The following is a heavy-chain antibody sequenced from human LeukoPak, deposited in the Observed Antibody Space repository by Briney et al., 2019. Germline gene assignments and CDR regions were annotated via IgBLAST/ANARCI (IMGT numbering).Heavy chain of an antibody. D-gene: IGHD6-13*01. CDR3: ARDTRDSSRAGGSWFDP. CDR2: INSDGSNT. V-gene: IGHV3-74*01. Sequence: QAGGSLRLSCAASGFTFSNYWMHWVRQAPGKGLVWVSRINSDGSNTNYADSVKGRFTISRDNAKNSLYLQMNSLRAEDTALYYCARDTRDSSRAGGSWFDPWGQGTLVTVSS. CDR1: GFTFSNYW. J-gene: IGHJ5*02.